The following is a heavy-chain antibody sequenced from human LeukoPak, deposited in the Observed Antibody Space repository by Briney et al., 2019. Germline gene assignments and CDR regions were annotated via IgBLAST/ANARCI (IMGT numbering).Heavy chain of an antibody. CDR3: ARLRSPVTILYYFDY. D-gene: IGHD4-17*01. V-gene: IGHV4-39*01. J-gene: IGHJ4*02. CDR1: GGSISSSTYC. CDR2: FYCSGST. Sequence: SETLSLTCTVSGGSISSSTYCWGWIRQPPGKWMEWIGSFYCSGSTYYNPSLKSRVTISVDTSKNQFSLKLSSVTAADTAVYYCARLRSPVTILYYFDYWGQGTLLTVSP.